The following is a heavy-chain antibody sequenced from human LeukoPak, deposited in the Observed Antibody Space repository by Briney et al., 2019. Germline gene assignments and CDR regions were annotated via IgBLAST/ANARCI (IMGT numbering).Heavy chain of an antibody. CDR2: IRYDGSNK. CDR3: AKGPEVRGVIVILKTGEKGALDY. V-gene: IGHV3-30*02. J-gene: IGHJ4*02. CDR1: GSTFSTYG. D-gene: IGHD3-10*01. Sequence: GGSLRLSCAASGSTFSTYGMHWVRQAPGKGLEWVAFIRYDGSNKYYADSVKGRFTISRDNSKNTLYLQMSSLRAEDTAVYYCAKGPEVRGVIVILKTGEKGALDYWGQGTLVTVSS.